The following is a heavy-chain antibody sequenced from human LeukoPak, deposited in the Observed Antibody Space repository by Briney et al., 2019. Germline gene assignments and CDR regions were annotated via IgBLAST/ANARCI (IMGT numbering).Heavy chain of an antibody. D-gene: IGHD2-2*01. CDR2: MSFDGSDK. Sequence: PGGSLRLSCAASGFTFSTYGMHWVRQAPGKGLEWVAVMSFDGSDKYYAVSVKGRFTISRDNSKNTLYLQMNSLRAEDMAVYYCAKADCSTTSCYFDPWGQGTLVTVSS. J-gene: IGHJ5*02. V-gene: IGHV3-30*18. CDR1: GFTFSTYG. CDR3: AKADCSTTSCYFDP.